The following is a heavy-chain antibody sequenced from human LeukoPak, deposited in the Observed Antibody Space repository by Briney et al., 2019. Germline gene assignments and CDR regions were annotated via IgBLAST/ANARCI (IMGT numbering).Heavy chain of an antibody. Sequence: GGSLRLSCAASGFTFKNFAMSWVRQAPGKGLEWVSAISGSGGSTYYADSVKGRFTISRDNSKNTLYLQMNSLRAEDTAVYYCALYYYDSSGYYGTRAPFDYWGQGTLVTVSS. D-gene: IGHD3-22*01. CDR1: GFTFKNFA. J-gene: IGHJ4*02. V-gene: IGHV3-23*01. CDR3: ALYYYDSSGYYGTRAPFDY. CDR2: ISGSGGST.